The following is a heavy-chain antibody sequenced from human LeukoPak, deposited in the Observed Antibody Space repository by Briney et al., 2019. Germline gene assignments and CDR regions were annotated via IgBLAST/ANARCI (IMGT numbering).Heavy chain of an antibody. CDR2: ISGSGGST. V-gene: IGHV3-23*01. CDR1: GFTFSSYA. Sequence: GGSLRLSCAASGFTFSSYAMSWVRQAPGKGLEWVSAISGSGGSTYYADSVKGRFTISRDNSKNTLYLQMNSLRAEDTAVYYCARNDSSVFYFLNVFDLGAQGKMVPVSS. CDR3: ARNDSSVFYFLNVFDL. J-gene: IGHJ3*01. D-gene: IGHD3-22*01.